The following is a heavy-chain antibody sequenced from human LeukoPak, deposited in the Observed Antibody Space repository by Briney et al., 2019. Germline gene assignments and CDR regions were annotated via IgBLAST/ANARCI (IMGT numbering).Heavy chain of an antibody. CDR3: ARETYYYMDV. Sequence: GGSLRLSCAASGFTVSSNYMSWVRQAPGKGLEWVSVIYSGGSTYYADSVKGRLTISRDNSKNTLYLQMNSLRAEDTAVYYCARETYYYMDVWGKGTTVTISS. V-gene: IGHV3-66*01. CDR2: IYSGGST. CDR1: GFTVSSNY. J-gene: IGHJ6*03.